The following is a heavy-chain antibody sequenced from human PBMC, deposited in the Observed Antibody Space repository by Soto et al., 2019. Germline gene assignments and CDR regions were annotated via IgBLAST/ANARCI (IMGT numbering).Heavy chain of an antibody. Sequence: VQLQQWGAGLLKTSETLSLTCGVHGGTLSNDYWNWVRQTPGKGLEWIGGITDGAIANYRPPLKGRVTISTDTTRNQCSLTLPSLTAADTGGYFWSRIVRKFHLLTRENWGPGTLVTVSS. D-gene: IGHD1-26*01. CDR1: GGTLSNDY. J-gene: IGHJ4*02. V-gene: IGHV4-34*02. CDR3: SRIVRKFHLLTREN. CDR2: ITDGAIA.